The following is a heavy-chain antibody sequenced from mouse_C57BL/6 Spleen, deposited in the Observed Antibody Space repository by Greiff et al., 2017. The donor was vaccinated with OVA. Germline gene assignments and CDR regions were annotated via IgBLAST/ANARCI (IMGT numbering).Heavy chain of an antibody. J-gene: IGHJ2*01. CDR3: ARESYDGLYLDY. V-gene: IGHV1-18*01. CDR2: INPNNGGT. D-gene: IGHD2-3*01. CDR1: GYTFTDYN. Sequence: EVQLQQSGPELVKPGASVKIPCKASGYTFTDYNMDWVKQSHGKSLEWIGDINPNNGGTIYNQKFKGKATLTVDKSSSTAYMELRSLTSEDTAVYYCARESYDGLYLDYWGQGTTLTVSS.